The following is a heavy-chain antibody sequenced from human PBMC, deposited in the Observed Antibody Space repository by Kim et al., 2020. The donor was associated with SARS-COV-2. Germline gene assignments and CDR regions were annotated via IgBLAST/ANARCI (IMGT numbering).Heavy chain of an antibody. CDR2: IYYSGST. CDR1: GGSISSSSYY. V-gene: IGHV4-39*01. J-gene: IGHJ4*02. CDR3: ARHSPLNYDILTGYPSYFDY. Sequence: SETLSLTCTVSGGSISSSSYYWGWIRQPPGKGLEWIGSIYYSGSTYYNPSLKSRVTISVDTSKNQFSLKLSSVTAADTAVYYCARHSPLNYDILTGYPSYFDYWGQGTLVTVSS. D-gene: IGHD3-9*01.